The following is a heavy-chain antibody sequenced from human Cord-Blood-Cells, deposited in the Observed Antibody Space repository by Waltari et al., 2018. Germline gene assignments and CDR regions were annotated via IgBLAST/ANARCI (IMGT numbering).Heavy chain of an antibody. CDR3: ATRYSGSYYAFDI. V-gene: IGHV4-34*01. CDR2: IKHSGST. CDR1: GGSFSGYY. J-gene: IGHJ3*02. Sequence: QVQLQQWGAGLLKPSETLSLTCAVYGGSFSGYYWSWIRQPPGKGLEWIGEIKHSGSTNYNPSLKSRVTKSVDTSKNQFSLKLSSVTAAETAVYYCATRYSGSYYAFDIWGQGTMVTVSS. D-gene: IGHD1-26*01.